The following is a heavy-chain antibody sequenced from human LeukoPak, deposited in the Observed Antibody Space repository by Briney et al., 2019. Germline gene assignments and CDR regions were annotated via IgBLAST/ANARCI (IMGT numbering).Heavy chain of an antibody. D-gene: IGHD6-13*01. V-gene: IGHV1-2*02. J-gene: IGHJ4*02. CDR1: GYTFTGYY. CDR3: ARDHGSSWLVLGSTPHNFDY. CDR2: INPNSGGT. Sequence: GASVKVSCKASGYTFTGYYMHWVRRAPGQGLEWMGWINPNSGGTNYAQKFQGRVTMTRDTSISTAYMELSRLRSDDTAVYYCARDHGSSWLVLGSTPHNFDYWGQGTLVTVSS.